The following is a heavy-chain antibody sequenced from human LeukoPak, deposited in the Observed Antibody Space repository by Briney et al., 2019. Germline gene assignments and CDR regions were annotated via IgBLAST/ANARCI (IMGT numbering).Heavy chain of an antibody. CDR1: GYTFTSYG. D-gene: IGHD6-19*01. J-gene: IGHJ6*02. Sequence: ASVKFSCKASGYTFTSYGISWVRQAPGQGLEWMGWISAYNGNTNSAQKLQGRVTMTTDTSTSTAYMELRSLRSDDTAVYYCARGPSRQWLVRYYYGMDVWGQGTTVTVSS. CDR2: ISAYNGNT. V-gene: IGHV1-18*01. CDR3: ARGPSRQWLVRYYYGMDV.